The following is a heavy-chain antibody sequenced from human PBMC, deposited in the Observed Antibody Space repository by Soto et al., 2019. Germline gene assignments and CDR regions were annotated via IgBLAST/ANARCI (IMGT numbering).Heavy chain of an antibody. CDR3: EECEGNCYCVDV. Sequence: WGLLYLPCPVPGSSISSSRYYWAAILQPPGKGLEWIGSIYYSVSTYYNPSLKSRVTISVDTSKNQFSLKLSSVTAADTAVYYCEECEGNCYCVDVWGQGTMVTVSS. J-gene: IGHJ6*02. V-gene: IGHV4-39*01. CDR2: IYYSVST. CDR1: GSSISSSRYY.